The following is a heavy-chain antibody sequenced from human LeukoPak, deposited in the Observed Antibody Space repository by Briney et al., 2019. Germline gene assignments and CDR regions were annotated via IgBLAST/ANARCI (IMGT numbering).Heavy chain of an antibody. J-gene: IGHJ4*02. Sequence: SVNVSCKMFGGTFSDCGITWLRLAPGQGLEWVGRIIPLFGTTQSVQRFQDRLTLSADKSTNTAYMELTSLRSDDTAVYYCARGAFTPVITFGPFYFESWGQGTLITVSS. CDR3: ARGAFTPVITFGPFYFES. D-gene: IGHD3-16*01. V-gene: IGHV1-69*06. CDR2: IIPLFGTT. CDR1: GGTFSDCG.